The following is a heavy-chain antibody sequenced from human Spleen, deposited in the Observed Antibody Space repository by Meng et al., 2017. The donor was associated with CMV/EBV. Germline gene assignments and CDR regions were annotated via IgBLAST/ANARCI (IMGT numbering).Heavy chain of an antibody. CDR1: DGSFSGYY. Sequence: SETLSLTCAVYDGSFSGYYWSWIRQPPGKGLEWIGEINHSGSTNYNPSLKSRVTISVDTSKNQFSLKLSSVTAADTAVYYCANLKLFHLSSHHNYYYYYGMDVWGQGTTVTVSS. V-gene: IGHV4-34*01. CDR2: INHSGST. D-gene: IGHD2-15*01. CDR3: ANLKLFHLSSHHNYYYYYGMDV. J-gene: IGHJ6*02.